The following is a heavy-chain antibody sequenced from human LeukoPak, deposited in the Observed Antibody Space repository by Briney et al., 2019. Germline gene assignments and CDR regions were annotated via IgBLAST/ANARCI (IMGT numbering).Heavy chain of an antibody. D-gene: IGHD1-26*01. Sequence: VASVKVSCKASGYTFTSYGISWVRQAPGQGLEWMGWISAYNGNTNYAQRLQGRVTMTTDTSTSTAYMELRGLRSDDTAVYYCATLGDFVAFTSWGQGTLVTVSS. CDR2: ISAYNGNT. V-gene: IGHV1-18*01. J-gene: IGHJ5*02. CDR1: GYTFTSYG. CDR3: ATLGDFVAFTS.